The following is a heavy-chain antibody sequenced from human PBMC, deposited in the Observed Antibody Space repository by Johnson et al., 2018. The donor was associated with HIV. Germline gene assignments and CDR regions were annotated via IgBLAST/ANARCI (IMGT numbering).Heavy chain of an antibody. J-gene: IGHJ3*01. V-gene: IGHV3-74*03. CDR2: IYKDGSRE. D-gene: IGHD2-21*01. Sequence: VQLVESGGGLVQPGGSLRLSCAASGFAFRTYWMVWVRQVPGKRPVWVARIYKDGSRETYADSVRGRFTISRDNAKYTVDLQMISLRVEDTAVYYCAKVDCGGDTCAGYDPFDLWGEGTLVTVSS. CDR3: AKVDCGGDTCAGYDPFDL. CDR1: GFAFRTYW.